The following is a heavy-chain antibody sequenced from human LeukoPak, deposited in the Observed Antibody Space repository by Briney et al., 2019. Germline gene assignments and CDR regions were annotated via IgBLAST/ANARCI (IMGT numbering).Heavy chain of an antibody. Sequence: PSATLSLTCAVYGGSFSNYYWSWIRQPPGKGLEGIGDINYSGRTNYNPSLMSRVTVSVATSKKQFSLRLASVTATDTAVYYCARRWNYGRNYYIDVWGKGATVSVSS. J-gene: IGHJ6*03. CDR1: GGSFSNYY. CDR3: ARRWNYGRNYYIDV. D-gene: IGHD1-7*01. V-gene: IGHV4-34*01. CDR2: INYSGRT.